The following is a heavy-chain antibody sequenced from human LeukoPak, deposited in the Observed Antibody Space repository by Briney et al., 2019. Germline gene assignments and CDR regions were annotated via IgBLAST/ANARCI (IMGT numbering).Heavy chain of an antibody. J-gene: IGHJ4*02. CDR1: GGPISNYY. D-gene: IGHD1-14*01. V-gene: IGHV4-59*01. CDR3: ARSPRGGTKTYFDY. Sequence: SETLSLTCTVSGGPISNYYWSWIRQPPGKGLEWIGYIYYSGSTNYNPSLKSRVTISVDTSKNQFSLRLSSVTAADTAVYYCARSPRGGTKTYFDYWGQGTLVTISP. CDR2: IYYSGST.